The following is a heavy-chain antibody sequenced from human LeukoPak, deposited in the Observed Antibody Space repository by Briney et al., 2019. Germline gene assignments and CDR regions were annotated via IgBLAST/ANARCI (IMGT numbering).Heavy chain of an antibody. J-gene: IGHJ4*02. D-gene: IGHD3-22*01. V-gene: IGHV4-39*01. CDR2: IYYSGTT. Sequence: SETLSLTCTVSGGTMSSSSYYWGWIRQSPGKGLEWIANIYYSGTTYYNPSPKSRVTISVDTSKNQFSLKLSSVTAADTAVYYCARSFYYDGSGYWGFDFWGQGTLVTVSS. CDR3: ARSFYYDGSGYWGFDF. CDR1: GGTMSSSSYY.